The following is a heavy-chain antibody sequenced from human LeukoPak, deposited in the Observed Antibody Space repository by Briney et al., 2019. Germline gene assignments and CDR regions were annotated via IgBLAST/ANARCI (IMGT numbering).Heavy chain of an antibody. J-gene: IGHJ6*04. D-gene: IGHD3-10*02. CDR3: AELGITMIGGV. V-gene: IGHV3-23*01. Sequence: GGSLRLSCAASGFTFSSYAMNWVRQAPGKGLEWISSISGSGDNTYYADSVKGRFTISRDNAKNSLYLQMNSLRAEDTAVYYCAELGITMIGGVWGKGTTVTISS. CDR2: ISGSGDNT. CDR1: GFTFSSYA.